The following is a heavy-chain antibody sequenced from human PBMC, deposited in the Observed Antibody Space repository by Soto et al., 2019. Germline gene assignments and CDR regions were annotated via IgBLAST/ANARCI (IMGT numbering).Heavy chain of an antibody. Sequence: SETLSLTCTVSGGSISSYYWSWIRQPPGKGLEWIGYIYYSGSTNYNPSLKSRVTISVDTSKNQFSLKLSSVTAADTAVYYCARVPTIFGVVIAENWFDPWGQGTLVTVSS. V-gene: IGHV4-59*01. D-gene: IGHD3-3*01. CDR3: ARVPTIFGVVIAENWFDP. J-gene: IGHJ5*02. CDR1: GGSISSYY. CDR2: IYYSGST.